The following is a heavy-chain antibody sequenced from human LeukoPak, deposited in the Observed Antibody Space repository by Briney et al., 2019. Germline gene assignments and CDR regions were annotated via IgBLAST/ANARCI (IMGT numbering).Heavy chain of an antibody. CDR1: GGSISSSTYY. J-gene: IGHJ4*02. D-gene: IGHD3-10*01. V-gene: IGHV3-11*01. Sequence: LSLTCTVSGGSISSSTYYGGWIRQPPGKGLEWVSYISSSGSTIYYADSVKGRFTISRDNAKNSLYLQMNSLRAEDTAVYYCARRWGEKARLWFGELLSPYFDYWGQGTLVTVSS. CDR3: ARRWGEKARLWFGELLSPYFDY. CDR2: ISSSGSTI.